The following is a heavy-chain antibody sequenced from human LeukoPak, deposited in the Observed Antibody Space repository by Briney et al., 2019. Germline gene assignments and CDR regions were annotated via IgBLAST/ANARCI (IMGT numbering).Heavy chain of an antibody. CDR1: GGSISSSY. V-gene: IGHV4-59*01. CDR3: AREYRSGVDY. D-gene: IGHD6-19*01. Sequence: SETLSLTCTVSGGSISSSYWSWIRQPPGKGLKWIGYMYYSGSTNYNPSLKSRVTISVDTSKNQFSLKLSSVTAADTAVYYCAREYRSGVDYWGQGTLVTVSS. J-gene: IGHJ4*02. CDR2: MYYSGST.